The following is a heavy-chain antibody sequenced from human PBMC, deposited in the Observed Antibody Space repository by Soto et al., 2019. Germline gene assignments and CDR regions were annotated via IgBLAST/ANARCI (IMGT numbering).Heavy chain of an antibody. CDR1: GGTFSSYA. D-gene: IGHD6-19*01. J-gene: IGHJ4*02. V-gene: IGHV1-69*13. CDR3: ASAVAGTGNFDY. Sequence: GASVKVSCKASGGTFSSYAISWVRQAPGQGLEWMGGIIPIFGTANYAQKFQGRVTITADESTSTAYMELSSLRSEDTAVYYCASAVAGTGNFDYWGQGTLVTVSS. CDR2: IIPIFGTA.